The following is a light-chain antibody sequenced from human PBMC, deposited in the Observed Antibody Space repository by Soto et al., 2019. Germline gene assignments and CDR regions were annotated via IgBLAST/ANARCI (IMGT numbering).Light chain of an antibody. CDR3: QQYGSSRRT. Sequence: PVEIATLSCRASQSFRGLLAWYQQKPGQAPRLLIYDAYNRATGIPPRFSGSGSGTEFTLTISSLQSEDFAVYYCQQYGSSRRTFGQGTKVDIK. CDR2: DAY. J-gene: IGKJ1*01. CDR1: QSFRGL. V-gene: IGKV3D-15*02.